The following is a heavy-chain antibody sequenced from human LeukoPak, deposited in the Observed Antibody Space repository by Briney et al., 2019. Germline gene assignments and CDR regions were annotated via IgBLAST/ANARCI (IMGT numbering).Heavy chain of an antibody. Sequence: ASVKVSCKASDYTFTSYGISWVRQAPGQGLEWMGWISAYNGRTNYAQKLQGRVTMTTDTPTSTAYMELRSLRSDDTAVYYCGREVYCSGGSCYPIRSGMDVWGQGTTVTVSS. V-gene: IGHV1-18*01. D-gene: IGHD2-15*01. CDR1: DYTFTSYG. CDR3: GREVYCSGGSCYPIRSGMDV. J-gene: IGHJ6*02. CDR2: ISAYNGRT.